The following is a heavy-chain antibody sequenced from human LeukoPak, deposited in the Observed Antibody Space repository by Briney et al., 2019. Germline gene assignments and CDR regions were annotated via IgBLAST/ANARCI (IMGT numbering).Heavy chain of an antibody. CDR1: GFPFNSYW. CDR3: AGSRVAVTDTLDP. V-gene: IGHV3-7*01. D-gene: IGHD6-19*01. CDR2: INPDGSET. J-gene: IGHJ5*02. Sequence: PGGSLRLSCAASGFPFNSYWMSWVRQAPGKGLEWVANINPDGSETRCVDSVKGRFTVSRDNVGNSLFLQVNSLRVEDTAVYYCAGSRVAVTDTLDPWGQGTLVTVSP.